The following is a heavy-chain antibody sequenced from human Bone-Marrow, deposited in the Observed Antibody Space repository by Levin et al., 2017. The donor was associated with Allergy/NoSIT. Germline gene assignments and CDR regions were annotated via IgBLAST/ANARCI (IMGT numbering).Heavy chain of an antibody. CDR2: IYYSGNT. V-gene: IGHV4-39*07. Sequence: SQTLSLTCTVSGGSISSRSFYWGWIRQPPGTGLEWIGSIYYSGNTYYNPSLRSRVTISVDASTNQLSLKLSSVTAADTAVYYCAREDLDNSGYDHWGQGTLVTVSS. D-gene: IGHD5-12*01. J-gene: IGHJ5*02. CDR3: AREDLDNSGYDH. CDR1: GGSISSRSFY.